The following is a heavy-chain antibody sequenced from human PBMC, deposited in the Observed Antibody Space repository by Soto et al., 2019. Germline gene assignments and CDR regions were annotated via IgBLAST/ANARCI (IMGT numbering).Heavy chain of an antibody. CDR2: IDNDGSVT. D-gene: IGHD2-15*01. CDR1: GLTFSGYW. CDR3: ARDTPYNWFDP. V-gene: IGHV3-74*01. Sequence: LRLSCAASGLTFSGYWMHWVRQAPGKGLVWVSRIDNDGSVTNYADFVEGRFTISRDDAKNTLYLQMNSLRAEDTAVYYCARDTPYNWFDPWRQGILVTVSS. J-gene: IGHJ5*02.